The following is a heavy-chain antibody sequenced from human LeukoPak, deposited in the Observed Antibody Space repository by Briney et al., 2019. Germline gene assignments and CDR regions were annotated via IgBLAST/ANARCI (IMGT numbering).Heavy chain of an antibody. CDR3: ARGQYYYDSSGYYYYFDY. D-gene: IGHD3-22*01. V-gene: IGHV4-34*01. CDR1: GGSFSGYY. J-gene: IGHJ4*02. Sequence: PSETLSLTCAVYGGSFSGYYWSWIRQPPGKGLDWIGEINHSGSTNYNPSLMSRVTISVDTSKNQFSLKLSSVTAADTAVYYCARGQYYYDSSGYYYYFDYWGQGTLVTVSS. CDR2: INHSGST.